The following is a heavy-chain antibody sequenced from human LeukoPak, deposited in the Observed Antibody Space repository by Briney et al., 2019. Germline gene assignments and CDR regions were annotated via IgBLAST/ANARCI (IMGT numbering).Heavy chain of an antibody. CDR3: ARAREPHRITIFGVVIIPYGMDV. J-gene: IGHJ6*02. Sequence: ASVKVSCKASGYTFTSYDINWVRQATGQGLEWMGWMNPNSGNTGYAQKFQGRVTMTRNNSISTAYMELSSLGSEDTAVCYCARAREPHRITIFGVVIIPYGMDVWGRGTTVTVSS. V-gene: IGHV1-8*01. CDR2: MNPNSGNT. D-gene: IGHD3-3*01. CDR1: GYTFTSYD.